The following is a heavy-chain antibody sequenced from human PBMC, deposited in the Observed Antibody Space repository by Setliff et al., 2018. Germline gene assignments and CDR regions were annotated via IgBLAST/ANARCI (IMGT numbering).Heavy chain of an antibody. CDR3: ARARGYSYGPFDY. D-gene: IGHD5-18*01. CDR2: IKQDGSVK. V-gene: IGHV3-7*04. Sequence: GGSLRLSCAASGFTFSSYWMSWVRQAPGKGLEWVANIKQDGSVKFYVDSVRGRFTISRDNAKNSLYLQMNSLRAEDTAVYSCARARGYSYGPFDYWGQGTLVTVSS. CDR1: GFTFSSYW. J-gene: IGHJ4*02.